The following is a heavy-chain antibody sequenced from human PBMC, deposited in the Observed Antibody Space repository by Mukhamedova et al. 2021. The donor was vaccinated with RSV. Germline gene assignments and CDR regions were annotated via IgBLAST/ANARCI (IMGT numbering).Heavy chain of an antibody. J-gene: IGHJ2*01. V-gene: IGHV3-21*04. Sequence: MVWVRQAPGRGLEWVSSIRSAPTYTYYADSVEGRFTISRDNAKNSLFLQMNSLRVEDAAVYYCARYGYIERARFIVLWGRGTLVT. CDR3: ARYGYIERARFIVL. CDR2: IRSAPTYT. D-gene: IGHD5-24*01.